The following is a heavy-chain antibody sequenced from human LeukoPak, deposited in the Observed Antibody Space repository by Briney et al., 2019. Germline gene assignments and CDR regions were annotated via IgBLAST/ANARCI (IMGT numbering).Heavy chain of an antibody. CDR1: EFTFSSYN. CDR3: ARGKTSQNIVTRKTYNWFDP. Sequence: GGSLRLSCAASEFTFSSYNMNWVRQALGKGLEWVSSISSSSDYIYYADSVKGRFTISRDNAKNSLYLQMKSLRAEDTAVYYCARGKTSQNIVTRKTYNWFDPWGQGTLVTVSS. V-gene: IGHV3-21*01. CDR2: ISSSSDYI. J-gene: IGHJ5*02. D-gene: IGHD2/OR15-2a*01.